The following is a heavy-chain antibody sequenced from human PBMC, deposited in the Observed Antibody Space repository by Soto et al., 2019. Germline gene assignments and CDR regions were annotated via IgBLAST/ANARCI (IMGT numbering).Heavy chain of an antibody. CDR3: ARRARPDFYYMDV. CDR2: ISSNGVGT. Sequence: PGGSLRLSCAASGFTLSGYAMDWVRQAPGKGLEYVSGISSNGVGTYYAKSVQGRFTTSRDNSENKVYLQMGSLRPEDMAVYYCARRARPDFYYMDVWGKGTTVTVSS. V-gene: IGHV3-64*01. D-gene: IGHD6-6*01. CDR1: GFTLSGYA. J-gene: IGHJ6*03.